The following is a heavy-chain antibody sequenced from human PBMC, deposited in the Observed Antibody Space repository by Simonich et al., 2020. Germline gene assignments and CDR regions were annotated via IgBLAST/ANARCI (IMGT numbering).Heavy chain of an antibody. Sequence: EVQLVESGGGLVKPGGSLRLSCAASGFTFSSYSMNWVRQAPGKGLEWGSSISSRSSYIYYADSVKGRFTISRDNAKNSLYLQMNSLRAEDTAVYYCARDVDTAMVFDYWGQGTLVTVSS. CDR3: ARDVDTAMVFDY. D-gene: IGHD5-18*01. CDR2: ISSRSSYI. J-gene: IGHJ4*02. V-gene: IGHV3-21*01. CDR1: GFTFSSYS.